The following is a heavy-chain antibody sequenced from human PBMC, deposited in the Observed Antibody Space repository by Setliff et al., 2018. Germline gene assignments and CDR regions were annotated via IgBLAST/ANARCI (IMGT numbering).Heavy chain of an antibody. CDR3: ARERGDIVTTTSYYYYLDV. CDR1: GFTISNYW. V-gene: IGHV3-7*03. Sequence: PGGSLRLSCVASGFTISNYWMAWVRQAPGKGLEWVADIRQDGTNKYYVDSVKGRFTISRDNVKNSLYLQMSSLRSEDTAVYYCARERGDIVTTTSYYYYLDVWGKGTTVTVSS. J-gene: IGHJ6*03. CDR2: IRQDGTNK. D-gene: IGHD5-12*01.